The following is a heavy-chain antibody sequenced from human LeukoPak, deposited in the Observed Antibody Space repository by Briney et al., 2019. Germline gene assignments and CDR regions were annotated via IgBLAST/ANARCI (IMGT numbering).Heavy chain of an antibody. CDR1: GFTFSSYA. V-gene: IGHV3-23*01. J-gene: IGHJ4*02. D-gene: IGHD6-19*01. Sequence: GGSLRLSCAASGFTFSSYAMSWVRQAPGKGLEWVSAISGSGGSTYYADSVKGRFTISRDNSKNTLYLQMNSLRAEDTAAYYCAKDPTSVAGTREFDYWGQGTLVTVSS. CDR3: AKDPTSVAGTREFDY. CDR2: ISGSGGST.